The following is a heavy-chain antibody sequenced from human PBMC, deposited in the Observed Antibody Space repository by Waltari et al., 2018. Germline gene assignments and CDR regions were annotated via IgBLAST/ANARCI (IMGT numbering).Heavy chain of an antibody. CDR1: GGSISSYY. D-gene: IGHD6-6*01. V-gene: IGHV4-59*01. Sequence: QVQLQESGPGLVKPSETLSLTCTVSGGSISSYYWSWIRQPHGKGLEWIGYIYYSGSTNYNPSLKSRVTISVDTSKNQFSLKLSSVTAADTAVYYCARVSRSEEPIAARRYRYYYYMDVWGKGTTVTVSS. J-gene: IGHJ6*03. CDR2: IYYSGST. CDR3: ARVSRSEEPIAARRYRYYYYMDV.